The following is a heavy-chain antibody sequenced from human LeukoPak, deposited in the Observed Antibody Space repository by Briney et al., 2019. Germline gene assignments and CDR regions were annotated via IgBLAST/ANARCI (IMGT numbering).Heavy chain of an antibody. Sequence: ASVKVSCKASGYTFTGYYMHWVRQAPGQGLEWMGWINPNSGGTNYAQKFQGRVTMTRDTSISTAYMELSRLRSDDTAVYYCARDRELAARSYHGFFDYWGQGTLVSVSS. V-gene: IGHV1-2*02. D-gene: IGHD1-7*01. CDR1: GYTFTGYY. CDR2: INPNSGGT. J-gene: IGHJ4*02. CDR3: ARDRELAARSYHGFFDY.